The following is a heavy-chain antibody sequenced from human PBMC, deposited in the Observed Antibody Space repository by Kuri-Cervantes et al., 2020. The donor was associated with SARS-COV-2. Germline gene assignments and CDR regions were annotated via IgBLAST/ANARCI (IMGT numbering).Heavy chain of an antibody. V-gene: IGHV3-23*01. D-gene: IGHD3-22*01. CDR3: ASRSPNDSSGYYYFDY. Sequence: GESLKISCAASGFTFSSYAMSWVRQAPGKGLEWVSAISGSGYTIYYVDSVKGRFTISRDNSRNTLYLQMNSLRAEDTAVYYCASRSPNDSSGYYYFDYWGQGTLVTVSS. CDR1: GFTFSSYA. J-gene: IGHJ4*02. CDR2: ISGSGYTI.